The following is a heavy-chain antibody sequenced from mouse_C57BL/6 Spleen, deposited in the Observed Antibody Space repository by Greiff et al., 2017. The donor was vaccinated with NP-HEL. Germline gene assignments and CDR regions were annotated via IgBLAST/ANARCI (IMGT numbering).Heavy chain of an antibody. D-gene: IGHD1-1*01. V-gene: IGHV1-77*01. Sequence: QVQLQQSGAELVKPGASVKISCKASGYTFTDYYINWVKQRPGQGLEWIGKIGPGSGSTYYNEKFKGKATLTADKSSSTAYMQLSSLTSEDSAVYFCAREGYYYYGSSHFAYWGQGTLVTVYA. CDR3: AREGYYYYGSSHFAY. CDR1: GYTFTDYY. CDR2: IGPGSGST. J-gene: IGHJ3*01.